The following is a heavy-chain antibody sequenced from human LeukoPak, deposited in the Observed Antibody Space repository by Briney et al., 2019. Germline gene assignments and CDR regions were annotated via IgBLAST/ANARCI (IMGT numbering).Heavy chain of an antibody. V-gene: IGHV1-3*01. CDR1: GYTFTSYA. CDR2: INAGNGNT. CDR3: ARGPYYGSGSYSH. Sequence: ASVKVSCKASGYTFTSYAMHWVRQAPGQRHEWVGWINAGNGNTKYSQKFRGRVTITRDTSASTAYMELSSLRSEDTAVYYCARGPYYGSGSYSHWGQGTLVTVSS. J-gene: IGHJ4*02. D-gene: IGHD3-10*01.